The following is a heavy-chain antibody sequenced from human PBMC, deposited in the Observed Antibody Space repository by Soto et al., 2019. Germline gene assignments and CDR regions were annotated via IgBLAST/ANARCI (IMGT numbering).Heavy chain of an antibody. CDR1: GGTFSSYA. V-gene: IGHV1-69*13. D-gene: IGHD3-22*01. J-gene: IGHJ4*02. Sequence: SVKVSCKAPGGTFSSYAISWVRQAPGQGLEWMGGIIPIFGTANYAQKFQGRVTITADESTSTAYMELSSLRSEDTAVYYCARDLGYYDSSGYSIDYWGQGTLVTVSS. CDR2: IIPIFGTA. CDR3: ARDLGYYDSSGYSIDY.